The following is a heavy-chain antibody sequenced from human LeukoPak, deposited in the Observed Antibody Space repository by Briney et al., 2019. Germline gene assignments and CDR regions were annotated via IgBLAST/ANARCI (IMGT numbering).Heavy chain of an antibody. Sequence: PSETLSLTCTVSGGSVNSGSYYWNWIRQPPGKGLEWIGYIYYSGSTNYNPSLKSRVTISVDTSKNQFSLKLSSVTAADTAVYYCARAPYSWSGWYALEYFQHWGQGTLVTVSS. CDR2: IYYSGST. J-gene: IGHJ1*01. CDR3: ARAPYSWSGWYALEYFQH. CDR1: GGSVNSGSYY. D-gene: IGHD6-19*01. V-gene: IGHV4-61*01.